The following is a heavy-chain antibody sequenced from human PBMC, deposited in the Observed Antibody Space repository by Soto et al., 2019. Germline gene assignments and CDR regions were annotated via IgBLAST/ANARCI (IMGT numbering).Heavy chain of an antibody. CDR2: IYYSGST. V-gene: IGHV4-59*01. CDR1: GGSISSYY. Sequence: PSETLSLTCTVSGGSISSYYWSWIRQPPGKGLEWIGYIYYSGSTNYNPSLKSRVTISVDTSKNQFSLKLSSVTAADTAVYYCARADLGWDYYYYMDVWGKGTTVTVSS. J-gene: IGHJ6*03. D-gene: IGHD1-26*01. CDR3: ARADLGWDYYYYMDV.